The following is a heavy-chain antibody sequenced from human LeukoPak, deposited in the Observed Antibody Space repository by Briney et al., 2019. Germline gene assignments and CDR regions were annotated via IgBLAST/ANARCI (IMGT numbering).Heavy chain of an antibody. CDR2: ISGGDGST. CDR3: ARGYGAFDI. D-gene: IGHD3-16*01. J-gene: IGHJ3*02. CDR1: GFTFSAYA. Sequence: GGSLRLSCEASGFTFSAYAMTWVRQAPGKGLEWVSGISGGDGSTNYADSVKGRFTTSRDNSKNTLYLQMYSLRVEDTALYYCARGYGAFDIWGQGTMVSVSS. V-gene: IGHV3-23*01.